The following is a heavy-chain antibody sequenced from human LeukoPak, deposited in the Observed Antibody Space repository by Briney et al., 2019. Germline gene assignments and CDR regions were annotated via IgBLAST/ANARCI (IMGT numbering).Heavy chain of an antibody. V-gene: IGHV5-51*01. CDR2: ISTGESDT. Sequence: GEYLKISCKGSGCGFTGYWIGWVCQMPGKGLEWMGVISTGESDTRYSPSFQGQVTISADKSTTTASLQLSSLKASDTAMYYCARHLPVAYSTSTICYGNHALDIWGQGTMVTVSS. CDR1: GCGFTGYW. D-gene: IGHD2-2*01. CDR3: ARHLPVAYSTSTICYGNHALDI. J-gene: IGHJ3*02.